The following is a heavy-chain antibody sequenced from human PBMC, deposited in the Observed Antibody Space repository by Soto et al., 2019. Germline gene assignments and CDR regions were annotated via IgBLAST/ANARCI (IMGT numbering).Heavy chain of an antibody. CDR3: TTETADYISMEPY. J-gene: IGHJ4*02. Sequence: PGGSLRLSCTASRFTFSNALMSGGRQAPGKGLEWVGRIRSKTDGGTTNYRAPVKDRFTISRDDSKNTLYLQMNSLKTEDSAVYYCTTETADYISMEPYWGQGTLVTVSS. V-gene: IGHV3-15*01. CDR1: RFTFSNAL. D-gene: IGHD3-16*01. CDR2: IRSKTDGGTT.